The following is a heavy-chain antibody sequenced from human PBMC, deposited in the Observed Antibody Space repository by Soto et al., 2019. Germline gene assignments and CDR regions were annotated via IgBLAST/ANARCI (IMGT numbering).Heavy chain of an antibody. CDR2: IYHSGST. CDR3: ARGGIVILAAVPHWFDP. Sequence: XGTLSLTCAVSGYSISSNQYWCWIRQPPGKGLEWIGSIYHSGSTYYNPSLKSRVTISIDTSKNQFSLRLTSVTAADTAVYYCARGGIVILAAVPHWFDPWGQGTLLVTVSS. J-gene: IGHJ5*02. V-gene: IGHV4-38-2*01. CDR1: GYSISSNQY. D-gene: IGHD2-15*01.